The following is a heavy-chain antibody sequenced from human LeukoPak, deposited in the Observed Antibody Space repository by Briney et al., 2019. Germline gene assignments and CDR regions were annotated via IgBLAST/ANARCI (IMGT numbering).Heavy chain of an antibody. J-gene: IGHJ3*02. D-gene: IGHD5-18*01. Sequence: GASVKVSCKVSGYTLTELSMHWVRQAPGKGLEWMGGFDPEDGETIYAQKFQGRVTMTEDTSTDTAYMELSSLRSEDTAVYYCATFQGTAMGYPDAFDIWGQGTMVTVSS. CDR1: GYTLTELS. V-gene: IGHV1-24*01. CDR3: ATFQGTAMGYPDAFDI. CDR2: FDPEDGET.